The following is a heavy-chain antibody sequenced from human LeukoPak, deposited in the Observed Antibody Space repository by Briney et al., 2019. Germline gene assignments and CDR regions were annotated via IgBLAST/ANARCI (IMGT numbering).Heavy chain of an antibody. Sequence: KPSETLSLTCTVSGGSISSCYWTWIRQPAGKGLEWIGRIYTSGITNYNSSLKSRITMSVDTSKNQFSLKLNSVTAADTAVYYCVREVAEARGRYFDLWGRGTLVTVSS. V-gene: IGHV4-4*07. CDR1: GGSISSCY. D-gene: IGHD6-13*01. CDR3: VREVAEARGRYFDL. J-gene: IGHJ2*01. CDR2: IYTSGIT.